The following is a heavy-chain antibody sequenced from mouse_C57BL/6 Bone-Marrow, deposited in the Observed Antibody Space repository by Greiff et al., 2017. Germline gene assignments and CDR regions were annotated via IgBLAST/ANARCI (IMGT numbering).Heavy chain of an antibody. CDR1: GFTFSDYG. D-gene: IGHD1-1*01. Sequence: EVQLQESGGGLVKPGGSLKLSCAASGFTFSDYGMHWVRQAPEKGLEWVAYISSGSSTIYYADTVKGRFTISRDNAKNTLFLQMTSLRSEDTAMYYCVAYYYGSSYYYAMDYWGQGTSVTVSS. V-gene: IGHV5-17*01. CDR2: ISSGSSTI. J-gene: IGHJ4*01. CDR3: VAYYYGSSYYYAMDY.